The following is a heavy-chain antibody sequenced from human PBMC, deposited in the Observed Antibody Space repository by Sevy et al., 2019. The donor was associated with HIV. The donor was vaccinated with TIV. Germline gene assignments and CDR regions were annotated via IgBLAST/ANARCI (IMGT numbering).Heavy chain of an antibody. CDR2: IRQDGNEI. D-gene: IGHD2-21*02. CDR3: ARGGGSCGGDCYSIDY. CDR1: GFTFSSFW. V-gene: IGHV3-7*01. Sequence: GGSLRLSCRGSGFTFSSFWMQWVRQAPGKELEWVANIRQDGNEIYYVDSVKGRFTISRDNSKDTLFLQMNSLTPEDTAVYYCARGGGSCGGDCYSIDYWGQGALVTVSS. J-gene: IGHJ4*02.